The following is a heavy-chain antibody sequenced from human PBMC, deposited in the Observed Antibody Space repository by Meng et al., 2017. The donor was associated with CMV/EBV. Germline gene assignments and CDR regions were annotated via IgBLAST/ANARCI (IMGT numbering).Heavy chain of an antibody. Sequence: GGSLRLSCAASGFTFSSYGMHWVRQAPGKGLEYVSAISSNGGSTYYADSVKGRFTISRDNSKNALYLQMGSLRAEDMAVYYCATGQYSSSSRGDGYFDYWGQGTLVTVSS. J-gene: IGHJ4*02. V-gene: IGHV3-64*02. D-gene: IGHD6-6*01. CDR3: ATGQYSSSSRGDGYFDY. CDR1: GFTFSSYG. CDR2: ISSNGGST.